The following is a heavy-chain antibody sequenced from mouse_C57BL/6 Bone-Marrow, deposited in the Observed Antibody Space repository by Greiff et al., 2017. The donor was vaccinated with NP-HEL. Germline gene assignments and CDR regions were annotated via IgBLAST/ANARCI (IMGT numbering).Heavy chain of an antibody. J-gene: IGHJ2*01. Sequence: EVQLVESGGDLVKPGGSLKLSCAASGFTFSSYGMSWVRQTPDKRLEWVATISSGGSYTYYPDSVKGRFTISRDNAKNTLYLQMSSLKSEDTAMYYCARHPHDYDTFDYWGQGTTLTVSS. V-gene: IGHV5-6*01. CDR1: GFTFSSYG. D-gene: IGHD2-4*01. CDR2: ISSGGSYT. CDR3: ARHPHDYDTFDY.